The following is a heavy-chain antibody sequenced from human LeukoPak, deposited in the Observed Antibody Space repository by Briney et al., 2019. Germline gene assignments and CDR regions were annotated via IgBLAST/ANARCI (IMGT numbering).Heavy chain of an antibody. D-gene: IGHD3-9*01. V-gene: IGHV3-23*01. CDR3: AKDLDYDILTGYDLEPFDY. CDR1: GFTFSSYA. CDR2: ISGSGGST. J-gene: IGHJ4*02. Sequence: GGSLRLSCAASGFTFSSYAMSSVRQAPGKGLEWVSAISGSGGSTYYADSVKGRFTISRDNSKNTLYLQMNSLRAEDTAVYYCAKDLDYDILTGYDLEPFDYWGQGTLVTVSS.